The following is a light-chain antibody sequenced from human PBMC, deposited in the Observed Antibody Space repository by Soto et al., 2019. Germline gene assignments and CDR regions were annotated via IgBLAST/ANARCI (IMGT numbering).Light chain of an antibody. V-gene: IGKV4-1*01. CDR1: QSVLYSSNNKNY. CDR3: QQYSSTLLT. Sequence: DIVMTQSPDSLAVSLGERATINCKSSQSVLYSSNNKNYLAWYQQKPGQPPKLLIYWASTRESGVPDRFSGSGSGTDFTLTISSLQAEDVAVYYCQQYSSTLLTFGGGTTVEIK. CDR2: WAS. J-gene: IGKJ4*01.